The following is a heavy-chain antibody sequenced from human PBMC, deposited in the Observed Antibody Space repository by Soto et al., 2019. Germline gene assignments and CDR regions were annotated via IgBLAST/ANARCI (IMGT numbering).Heavy chain of an antibody. D-gene: IGHD2-15*01. J-gene: IGHJ4*02. CDR1: GFTFSSYG. CDR3: ARDAQGYCSGGSCYSDY. V-gene: IGHV3-33*08. CDR2: IWYDGSNK. Sequence: GGSLRLSCAASGFTFSSYGMHWVRQAPGKGLEWVAVIWYDGSNKYYADSVKGRFTISRDNSKNTLYLQMNSLRAEDMAVYYCARDAQGYCSGGSCYSDYWGRGTLVTVSS.